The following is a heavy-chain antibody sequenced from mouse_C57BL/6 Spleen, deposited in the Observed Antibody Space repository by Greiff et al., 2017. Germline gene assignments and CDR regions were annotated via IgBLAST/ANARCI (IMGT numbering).Heavy chain of an antibody. D-gene: IGHD2-3*01. CDR1: GYTFTSYW. J-gene: IGHJ3*01. Sequence: VQLQQPGAELVKPGASVKLSCKASGYTFTSYWMHWVKQRPGRGLEWIGRIDPNSGGTKYNEKFKSKATLTVDKPSSTAYMPLSSLTSEDSAVYYCARDGYYEWFAYWGQGTLVTVSA. CDR3: ARDGYYEWFAY. V-gene: IGHV1-72*01. CDR2: IDPNSGGT.